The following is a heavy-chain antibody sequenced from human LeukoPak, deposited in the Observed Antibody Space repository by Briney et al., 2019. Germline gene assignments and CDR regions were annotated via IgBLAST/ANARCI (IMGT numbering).Heavy chain of an antibody. J-gene: IGHJ4*02. D-gene: IGHD3-10*01. CDR3: ARGDGYLDY. CDR2: IYPGDSDT. CDR1: GYSFTSYW. Sequence: GESLKISCKGSGYSFTSYWISWVRQMPGKGLEWMGIIYPGDSDTRYSPSFQGQVTISADKSITTAFLQWSSRKAWEPAMYYCARGDGYLDYWGQGTLVTVSS. V-gene: IGHV5-51*01.